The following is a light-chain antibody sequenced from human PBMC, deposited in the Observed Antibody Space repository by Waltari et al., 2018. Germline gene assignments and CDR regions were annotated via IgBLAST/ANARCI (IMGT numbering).Light chain of an antibody. CDR1: QSLSRSR. J-gene: IGKJ2*01. Sequence: EIVLTQSPGTLSLSPGERATLSCRASQSLSRSRLAWYQQKPGQAPRLLIYAASSRATGIPDRLSGSGSGTDFSLTISRVEPEDFAVYYCQQYGSSVMYTFGQGTKLEIQ. CDR2: AAS. CDR3: QQYGSSVMYT. V-gene: IGKV3-20*01.